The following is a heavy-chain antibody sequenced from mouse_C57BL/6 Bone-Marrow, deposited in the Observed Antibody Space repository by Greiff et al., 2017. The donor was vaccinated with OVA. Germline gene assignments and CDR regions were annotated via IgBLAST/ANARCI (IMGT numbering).Heavy chain of an antibody. CDR1: GFSLTSSG. D-gene: IGHD2-4*01. J-gene: IGHJ2*01. V-gene: IGHV2-3*01. Sequence: VQLVESGPGLVAPSQSLSITCTVSGFSLTSSGVRWVRQPPGQGLEWLGVIWGAGGTTYHSALINRLSIRKDNSKSQVFLKLNSRQTNDTATYYCAKNYLDYALCDYWGQGTTLTVSS. CDR2: IWGAGGT. CDR3: AKNYLDYALCDY.